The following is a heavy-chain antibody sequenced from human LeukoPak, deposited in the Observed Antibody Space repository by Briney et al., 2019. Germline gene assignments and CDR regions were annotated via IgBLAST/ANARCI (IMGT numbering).Heavy chain of an antibody. J-gene: IGHJ4*02. Sequence: GGSLRLSCAASGFTFSSYAMSWVRQAPGKGLEWVSTISSSTGMTYYADSVKGRFTFSRDNSKNTLYLQMNSLRAEDTAVYYCARGGAGSYPKFDYWGQGTLVTVSS. CDR3: ARGGAGSYPKFDY. V-gene: IGHV3-23*01. CDR2: ISSSTGMT. CDR1: GFTFSSYA. D-gene: IGHD2-15*01.